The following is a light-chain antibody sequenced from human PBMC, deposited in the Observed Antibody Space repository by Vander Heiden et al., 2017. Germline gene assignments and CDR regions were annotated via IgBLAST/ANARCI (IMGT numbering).Light chain of an antibody. CDR1: SSNIGSNS. J-gene: IGLJ2*01. CDR2: SNN. Sequence: QSVLTQPPSASATPGPRITISCSGSSSNIGSNSVNWYQQLPGTAPKLLIYSNNQRPSGVPDRFSGSKSGTSASLAIGGLQSEDEADYFCAAWDDSLNGVLFGGGTRLTVL. CDR3: AAWDDSLNGVL. V-gene: IGLV1-44*01.